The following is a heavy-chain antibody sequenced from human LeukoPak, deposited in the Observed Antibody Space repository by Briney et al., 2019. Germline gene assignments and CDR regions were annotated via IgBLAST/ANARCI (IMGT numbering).Heavy chain of an antibody. J-gene: IGHJ6*04. CDR3: ARGYYGSGKPRNYYYYGMDV. CDR1: GGSFSGYY. CDR2: INHSGSI. Sequence: SETLSLTCAVYGGSFSGYYWSWIRQPPGKGLEWIGEINHSGSINYNPSLKSRVTISVDTSKNQFSLKLSSVTAADTAVYYCARGYYGSGKPRNYYYYGMDVWGKGTTVTVSS. D-gene: IGHD3-10*01. V-gene: IGHV4-34*01.